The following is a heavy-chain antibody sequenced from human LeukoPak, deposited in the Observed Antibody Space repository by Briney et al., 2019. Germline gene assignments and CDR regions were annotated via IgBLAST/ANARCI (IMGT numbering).Heavy chain of an antibody. D-gene: IGHD3-3*01. V-gene: IGHV4-61*02. J-gene: IGHJ4*02. CDR2: IYTSGST. Sequence: KASETLSLTCSVSGDSISSSGYYWSWIRQPAGKGLEWIGRIYTSGSTNYNPSLKSRVTMSVDTSKNQFSLKLSSVTAADTAVYYCARAGTTKSGPFDYWGQGTLVTVSS. CDR3: ARAGTTKSGPFDY. CDR1: GDSISSSGYY.